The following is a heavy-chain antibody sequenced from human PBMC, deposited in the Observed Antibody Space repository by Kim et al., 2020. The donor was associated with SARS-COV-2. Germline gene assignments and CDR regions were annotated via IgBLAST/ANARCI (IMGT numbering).Heavy chain of an antibody. CDR3: ARDPLEGAFDI. V-gene: IGHV4-61*03. J-gene: IGHJ3*02. CDR2: TT. Sequence: TTNYHPSLKSRVTLSLDTSKKHFSLNLSSVTAADTAMYYCARDPLEGAFDIWGQGILVTVSS.